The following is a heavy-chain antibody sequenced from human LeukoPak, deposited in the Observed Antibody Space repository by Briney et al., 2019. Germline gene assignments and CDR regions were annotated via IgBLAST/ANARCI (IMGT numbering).Heavy chain of an antibody. D-gene: IGHD3-22*01. Sequence: ASVKVSCKASGYTFTGYYMHWVRQAPGQGLEWMGWINPNSGGTNYAQKFQGRVTMTRDTSISTAYMELSRLRSDDTAVYYCARDLVPSYYDSSGLDYWGQGTLVTVSP. CDR3: ARDLVPSYYDSSGLDY. V-gene: IGHV1-2*02. CDR1: GYTFTGYY. J-gene: IGHJ4*02. CDR2: INPNSGGT.